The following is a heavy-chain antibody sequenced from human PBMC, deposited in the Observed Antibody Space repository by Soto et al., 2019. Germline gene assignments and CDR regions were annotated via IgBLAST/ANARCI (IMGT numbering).Heavy chain of an antibody. Sequence: SETLSLTCTVSGGSISSSSYYWGWIRQPPGKGLEWIGSIYYSGSTYYNPALKSRVTKSVETSKNQFSLKLSSVTAADTAVYYCARRDITGTTQVYWGQGTLVTVSS. CDR1: GGSISSSSYY. J-gene: IGHJ4*02. D-gene: IGHD1-7*01. V-gene: IGHV4-39*01. CDR2: IYYSGST. CDR3: ARRDITGTTQVY.